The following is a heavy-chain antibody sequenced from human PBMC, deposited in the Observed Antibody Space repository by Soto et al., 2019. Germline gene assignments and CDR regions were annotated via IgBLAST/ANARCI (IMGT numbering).Heavy chain of an antibody. CDR2: IYYSWRT. CDR3: ARALILTGYYIHDAFDI. V-gene: IGHV4-59*01. D-gene: IGHD3-9*01. J-gene: IGHJ3*02. CDR1: GGSISSYY. Sequence: QVQLQESGPGLVKPSETLSLTCTVSGGSISSYYWSWIRQPPGKGLEWIGYIYYSWRTNYNPSLESRVTISVDTSKNPFSLKLSSVTAADTAVYYCARALILTGYYIHDAFDIWGQGTMVTVSS.